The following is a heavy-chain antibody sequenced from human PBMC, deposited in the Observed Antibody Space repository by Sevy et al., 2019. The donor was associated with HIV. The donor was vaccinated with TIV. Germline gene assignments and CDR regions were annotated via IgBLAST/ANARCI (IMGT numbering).Heavy chain of an antibody. Sequence: GGSLRLSCAASGFTLSPYSMEWVRQAPGKGLEWVSHISSSSNIIYYADSVKGRFTVSRDNAKNSLYLRMDSLRDEDTAVYYCARDAMRVGNSNYDYGMDVWGQGTTVTVSS. V-gene: IGHV3-48*02. CDR2: ISSSSNII. D-gene: IGHD2-2*01. CDR3: ARDAMRVGNSNYDYGMDV. CDR1: GFTLSPYS. J-gene: IGHJ6*02.